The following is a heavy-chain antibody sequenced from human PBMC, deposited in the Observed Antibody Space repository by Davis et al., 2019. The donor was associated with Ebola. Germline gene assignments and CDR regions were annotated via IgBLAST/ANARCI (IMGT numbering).Heavy chain of an antibody. CDR3: AKVVGGGSGSAAY. Sequence: GGSLRLSCAASGFTFSTYAMGWVRQAPGKGLEWVSDISSGGGAPYYADSVKGRFTIPRDNSKNTLYLQMNSLRAEDTAVYYCAKVVGGGSGSAAYWGQGTLVTVSS. CDR1: GFTFSTYA. D-gene: IGHD3-10*01. CDR2: ISSGGGAP. J-gene: IGHJ4*02. V-gene: IGHV3-23*01.